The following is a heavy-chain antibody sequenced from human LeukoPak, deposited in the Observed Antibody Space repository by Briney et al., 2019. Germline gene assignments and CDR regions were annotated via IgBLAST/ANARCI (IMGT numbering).Heavy chain of an antibody. CDR2: IYYSGSS. V-gene: IGHV4-39*01. J-gene: IGHJ4*02. D-gene: IGHD3-22*01. CDR3: ARTVVVVIYCFDY. CDR1: GGSISSSSYY. Sequence: PSESLSLTCTVSGGSISSSSYYWGWIRPPPGKGLDWFGSIYYSGSSYYNPSLKSRVTISVDTSKYQFSLKLMSVNAADAAVYYCARTVVVVIYCFDYWGQGTLVTVSS.